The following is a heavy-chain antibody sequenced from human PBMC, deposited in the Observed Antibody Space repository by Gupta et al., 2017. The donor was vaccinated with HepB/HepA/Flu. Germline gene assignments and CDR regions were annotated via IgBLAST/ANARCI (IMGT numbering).Heavy chain of an antibody. CDR3: AGGRDNAFDV. V-gene: IGHV6-1*01. Sequence: GGLEWLGRTYYRSNWSNDYAVSMKSRLILTPDTSRNQVSLQLNSVTPEDTALYYCAGGRDNAFDVWGQGTMVTVSS. J-gene: IGHJ3*01. CDR2: TYYRSNWSN.